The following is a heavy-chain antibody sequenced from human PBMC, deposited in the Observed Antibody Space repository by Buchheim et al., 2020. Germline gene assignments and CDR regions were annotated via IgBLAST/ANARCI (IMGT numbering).Heavy chain of an antibody. V-gene: IGHV3-30*18. D-gene: IGHD3-22*01. CDR1: GFTFSSYG. CDR2: ISYDGSNK. Sequence: QVQLVESGGGVVQPGRSLRLSCAASGFTFSSYGMHWVRQAPGKGLEWVAVISYDGSNKYYADSVKGQFTISRDNSKNTLYLQMNSLRAEDTAVYYCAKPEEYYYDSSGFDYWGQGTL. J-gene: IGHJ4*02. CDR3: AKPEEYYYDSSGFDY.